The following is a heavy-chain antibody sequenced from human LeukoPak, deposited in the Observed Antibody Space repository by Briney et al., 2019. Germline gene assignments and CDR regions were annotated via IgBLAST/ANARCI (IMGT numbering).Heavy chain of an antibody. CDR1: ACSVSSNY. V-gene: IGHV3-53*01. Sequence: CLSLSCAVSACSVSSNYMIWVRQPPGKGLEWVSVIFSGGGNTYYADSVMGRFTISRDDSKNTLYLQMNNLRVEDTAVYSCGRDSRGQWLGPPDYWGQGSLVTVSS. J-gene: IGHJ4*02. CDR2: IFSGGGNT. CDR3: GRDSRGQWLGPPDY. D-gene: IGHD6-19*01.